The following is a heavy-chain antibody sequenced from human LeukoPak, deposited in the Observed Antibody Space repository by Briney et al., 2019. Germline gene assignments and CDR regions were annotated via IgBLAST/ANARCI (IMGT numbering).Heavy chain of an antibody. J-gene: IGHJ4*02. CDR1: GGTFSSYA. CDR2: IIPSVGTA. Sequence: SLKVSCKASGGTFSSYAMSWVRQAPGQGLEWMGGIIPSVGTANYAQKFEGRVTITAEESTSTAYMALSSLRSEHTAVYYCARDRVAVAGTGSSYYFDYWGQGTLVTVS. V-gene: IGHV1-69*01. CDR3: ARDRVAVAGTGSSYYFDY. D-gene: IGHD6-19*01.